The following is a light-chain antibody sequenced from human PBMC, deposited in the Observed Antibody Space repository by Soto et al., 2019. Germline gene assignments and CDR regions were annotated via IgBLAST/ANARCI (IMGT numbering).Light chain of an antibody. CDR3: CSYASTSTRV. J-gene: IGLJ1*01. Sequence: QSALTQPRSVSGSPGQSVTISCTGTSNDVGYYNYVSWYRQHPGKAPQLMIYDVTKRPPGVPDRFSGSKSGNTASLTISGLQTEDEADYYCCSYASTSTRVFGTGTKLTVL. CDR1: SNDVGYYNY. CDR2: DVT. V-gene: IGLV2-11*01.